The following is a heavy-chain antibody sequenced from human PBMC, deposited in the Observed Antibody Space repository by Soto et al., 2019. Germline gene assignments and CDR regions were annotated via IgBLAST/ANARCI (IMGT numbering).Heavy chain of an antibody. V-gene: IGHV3-30-3*01. CDR1: GFTFSTFT. D-gene: IGHD3-22*01. Sequence: QVQLVESGGGVVQPGRSLRLSCAASGFTFSTFTMHWVRQAPGKGLDWVAGISNDGSNKYYADSVKGRFTISRDNSKNTMYLQMNSLRAEDTAVFYCPRDRDSRTVESYFDSWGQGSLVTVSS. J-gene: IGHJ4*02. CDR3: PRDRDSRTVESYFDS. CDR2: ISNDGSNK.